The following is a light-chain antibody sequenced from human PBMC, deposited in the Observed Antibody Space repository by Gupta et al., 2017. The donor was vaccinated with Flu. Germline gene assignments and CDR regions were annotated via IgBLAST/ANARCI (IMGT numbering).Light chain of an antibody. CDR2: DDS. Sequence: SYVLTQPPSVSVAPGQTATITCGGNNIGTDSVHWYQQKPGQAPVLVLYDDSDRPSGIPERFSGSNSGDTATLTISRVEAGDEAAYYCQVWDENSDQMVFGGGTKLAVL. V-gene: IGLV3-21*02. J-gene: IGLJ3*02. CDR3: QVWDENSDQMV. CDR1: NIGTDS.